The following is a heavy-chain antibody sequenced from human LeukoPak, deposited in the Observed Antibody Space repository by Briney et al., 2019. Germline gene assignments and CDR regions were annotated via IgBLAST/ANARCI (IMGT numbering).Heavy chain of an antibody. D-gene: IGHD3-22*01. J-gene: IGHJ4*02. CDR1: GFTFDDYA. Sequence: GGSLRLSCAASGFTFDDYAMHWVRQAPGKGLEWVSGINWNGGSTGYADSVKGRFTISRDNAKNSLYLQMNSLRAEDTALYYCAREPLLYYDSSGYYSYYFDYWGQGTLVTVSS. V-gene: IGHV3-20*04. CDR2: INWNGGST. CDR3: AREPLLYYDSSGYYSYYFDY.